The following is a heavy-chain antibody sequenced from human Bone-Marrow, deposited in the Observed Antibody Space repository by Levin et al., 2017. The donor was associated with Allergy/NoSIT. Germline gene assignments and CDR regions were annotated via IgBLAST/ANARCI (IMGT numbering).Heavy chain of an antibody. D-gene: IGHD5-18*01. CDR3: ARDLVQIWSYVGVFDI. CDR1: GFNFRDYG. J-gene: IGHJ3*02. Sequence: GGSLRLSCVASGFNFRDYGLHWVRQAPDRGLEWVGVVWNDGRNVDYLPSVRGRFTISRDDSRSTLYLQMNSLTAEDTAVYYCARDLVQIWSYVGVFDIWGQGTVVIVS. CDR2: VWNDGRNV. V-gene: IGHV3-33*04.